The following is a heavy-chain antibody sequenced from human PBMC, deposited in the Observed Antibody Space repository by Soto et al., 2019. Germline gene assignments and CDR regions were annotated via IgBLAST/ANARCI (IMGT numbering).Heavy chain of an antibody. CDR2: VYYSGST. Sequence: KASETLSLTCTVSGASISSPSYYWGWVRQPPGKGLEWIGTVYYSGSTYNNPSLKSRVTISVDTSKNQFSLKLNSVTAADTAVYYCATFGKLRYYYYGLDVWGQGTAVTVSS. CDR1: GASISSPSYY. D-gene: IGHD3-10*01. J-gene: IGHJ6*02. V-gene: IGHV4-39*01. CDR3: ATFGKLRYYYYGLDV.